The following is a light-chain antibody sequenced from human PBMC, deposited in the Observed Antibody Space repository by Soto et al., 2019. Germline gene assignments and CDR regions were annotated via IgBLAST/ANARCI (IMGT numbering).Light chain of an antibody. CDR1: QTIIKW. V-gene: IGKV1-5*03. J-gene: IGKJ1*01. CDR2: AAS. Sequence: DIQMTQSPSTLPASVGDRVTITCRASQTIIKWLAWYQQKPGKVPKLLIYAASTLESGVPSRFSGSGSGTEFTLTISSLQPDDFATYYCQQYNFYWTFGQGTKVEIK. CDR3: QQYNFYWT.